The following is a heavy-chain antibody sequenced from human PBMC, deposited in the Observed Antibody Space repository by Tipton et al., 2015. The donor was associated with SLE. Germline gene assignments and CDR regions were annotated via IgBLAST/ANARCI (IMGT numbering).Heavy chain of an antibody. D-gene: IGHD6-13*01. CDR2: LIPMFGLG. Sequence: QSGAEVKKPGSSVKVSCKASGGTFSSYAISWVRQAPGQGLEWMGGLIPMFGLGKYAQKFEGRVKITTDESTSTAYMEVSSLRSEDTAVYYCATYMAASGTRAFTMWGQGTMVAVSS. CDR3: ATYMAASGTRAFTM. V-gene: IGHV1-69*05. CDR1: GGTFSSYA. J-gene: IGHJ3*02.